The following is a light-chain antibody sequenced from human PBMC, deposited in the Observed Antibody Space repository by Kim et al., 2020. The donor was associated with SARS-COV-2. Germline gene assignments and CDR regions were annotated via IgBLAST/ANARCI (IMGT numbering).Light chain of an antibody. V-gene: IGLV3-19*01. Sequence: SSELTQDPAVSVALGQTVRITCQRDSLRGNYASWYQQKPGQAPVLVLYGKNNRPSGIPDRFSGSSSGNTASLIITGAQAEDEADYYCNPRDRSGNRWVFGGGTKLTVL. CDR1: SLRGNY. CDR2: GKN. CDR3: NPRDRSGNRWV. J-gene: IGLJ3*02.